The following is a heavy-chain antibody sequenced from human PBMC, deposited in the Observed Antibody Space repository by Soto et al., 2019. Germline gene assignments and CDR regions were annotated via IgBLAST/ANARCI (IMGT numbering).Heavy chain of an antibody. CDR2: ISYEGTYK. V-gene: IGHV3-30*03. J-gene: IGHJ4*02. CDR1: GFTFSSLG. D-gene: IGHD6-19*01. CDR3: AQVTLYATGWFGWIDF. Sequence: PGGSLRLSCGVSGFTFSSLGMHWVRQAPGKGLEWVATISYEGTYKYYADSVKGRFTISRDNSKNTLYLQMNSLRGEDTAVYYCAQVTLYATGWFGWIDFWGQGTLVTVSS.